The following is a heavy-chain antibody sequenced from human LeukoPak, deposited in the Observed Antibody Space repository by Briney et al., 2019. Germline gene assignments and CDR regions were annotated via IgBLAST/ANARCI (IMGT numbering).Heavy chain of an antibody. J-gene: IGHJ5*02. V-gene: IGHV1-8*01. D-gene: IGHD3-10*01. CDR3: ARGYELLWFGEFDAINWFDP. CDR2: MNPNSGNT. CDR1: GYTLTSYD. Sequence: GASVKVSCKASGYTLTSYDINWVRQATGQGLEWMGWMNPNSGNTGYAQKFQGRVTMTRNTSISTAYMELSSLRSEDTAVYYCARGYELLWFGEFDAINWFDPWGQGTLVTVSS.